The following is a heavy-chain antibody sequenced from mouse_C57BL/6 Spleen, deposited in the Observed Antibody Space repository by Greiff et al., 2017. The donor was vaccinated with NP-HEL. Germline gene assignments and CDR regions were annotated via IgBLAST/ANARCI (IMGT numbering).Heavy chain of an antibody. D-gene: IGHD2-10*02. CDR3: ARAYGNYWFAY. V-gene: IGHV1-80*01. CDR1: GYAFSSYW. Sequence: QVQLKESGAELVKPGASVKISCKASGYAFSSYWMNWVKQRPGKGLEWIGQIYPGDGDTNYNGKFKGKATLTADKSSSTAYMQLSSLTSEDSAVYFCARAYGNYWFAYWGQGTLVTVSA. J-gene: IGHJ3*01. CDR2: IYPGDGDT.